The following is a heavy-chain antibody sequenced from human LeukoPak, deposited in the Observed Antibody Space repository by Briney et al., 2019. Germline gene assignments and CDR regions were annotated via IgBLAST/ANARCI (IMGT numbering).Heavy chain of an antibody. J-gene: IGHJ6*03. CDR3: VAGKGYMDV. D-gene: IGHD4-23*01. V-gene: IGHV4-34*01. CDR2: INHSGST. CDR1: GGSFSGYY. Sequence: PSETLSLTCAVYGGSFSGYYWSWIRQPPGKGLEWIGEINHSGSTNYNPSLKSRVTISVDTSKNQFSLKLSSVTAADTAVYYCVAGKGYMDVWGEGTTVTVSS.